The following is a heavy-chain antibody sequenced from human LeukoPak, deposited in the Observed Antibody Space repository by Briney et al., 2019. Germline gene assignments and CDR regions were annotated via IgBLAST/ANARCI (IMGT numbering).Heavy chain of an antibody. CDR3: ARGMLTATDRYYFDY. J-gene: IGHJ4*02. CDR1: GFTFSSYA. D-gene: IGHD3-16*01. CDR2: ISGSGGST. Sequence: GGSLRLSCAASGFTFSSYAMSWVRQAPGKGLEWVSAISGSGGSTYYADSVKGRFTISRDNSKNTLYLQMNSLRTEDTAVYYCARGMLTATDRYYFDYWGQGTLVTVSS. V-gene: IGHV3-23*01.